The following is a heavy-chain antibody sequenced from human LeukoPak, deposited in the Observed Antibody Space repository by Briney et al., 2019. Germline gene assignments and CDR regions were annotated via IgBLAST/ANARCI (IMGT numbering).Heavy chain of an antibody. CDR1: GFTFSDHQ. V-gene: IGHV3-72*01. D-gene: IGHD1-26*01. CDR2: ITTKAPTHTP. CDR3: ARLGLVRARNYLDY. J-gene: IGHJ4*02. Sequence: PGGSLRLSCAASGFTFSDHQMDWGGQGPGKGREWGGRITTKAPTHTPELASSVKGTFIISRDDSRNSLYLQMNSLKTEDTAVYYCARLGLVRARNYLDYWGQGTLVTVSS.